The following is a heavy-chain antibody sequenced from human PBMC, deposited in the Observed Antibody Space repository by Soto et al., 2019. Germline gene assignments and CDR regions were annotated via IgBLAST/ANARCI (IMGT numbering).Heavy chain of an antibody. CDR1: GGTFSSYA. J-gene: IGHJ4*02. CDR2: IIPIFGTA. V-gene: IGHV1-69*13. CDR3: ARAPYCSGGSCVAIFDY. Sequence: SVKVSCKASGGTFSSYAISWVRQAPGQGLEWMGGIIPIFGTANYAQKFQGRVTITADESTSTAYMELSSLRSEDTAVYYCARAPYCSGGSCVAIFDYWGQGTLVTVSS. D-gene: IGHD2-15*01.